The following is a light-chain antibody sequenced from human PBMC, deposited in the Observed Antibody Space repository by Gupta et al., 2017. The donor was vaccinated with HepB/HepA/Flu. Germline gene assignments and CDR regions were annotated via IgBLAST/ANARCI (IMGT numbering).Light chain of an antibody. CDR2: GAS. Sequence: EIVMTQSPATLSVSPGERATLSCRASQSVSSNLAWYQQKPGQAPRLLIYGASTRAIGIPARFSGSGYGKEFTLTSSRRQYEDFAVYYWQQDNTLITFGGGTKVEIK. CDR1: QSVSSN. J-gene: IGKJ4*01. V-gene: IGKV3-15*01. CDR3: QQDNTLIT.